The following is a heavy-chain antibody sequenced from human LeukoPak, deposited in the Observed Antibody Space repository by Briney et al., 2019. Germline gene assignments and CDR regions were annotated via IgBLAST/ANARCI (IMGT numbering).Heavy chain of an antibody. CDR3: ARGADTGYSSDS. Sequence: PGRSLRLSCAASGFTFSNYWMHWVRQAAGKGLVWVSRINSDARSTSYADSVMGRFTISRDNAKNTLYLQMNSLRAEDTAVYYCARGADTGYSSDSWGQGTLVTVSS. CDR1: GFTFSNYW. V-gene: IGHV3-74*01. J-gene: IGHJ5*02. D-gene: IGHD6-19*01. CDR2: INSDARST.